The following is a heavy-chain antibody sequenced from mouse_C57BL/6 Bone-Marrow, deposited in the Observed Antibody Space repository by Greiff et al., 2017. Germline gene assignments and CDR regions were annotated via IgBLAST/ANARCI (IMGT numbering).Heavy chain of an antibody. V-gene: IGHV1-85*01. CDR3: ARLGGYYPPWFAY. CDR1: GYTFTSYD. CDR2: IYPRDGST. Sequence: QVQLQQSGPELVKPGASVKLSCKASGYTFTSYDINWVKQRPGQGLEWIGWIYPRDGSTKYNEKFKGKATLTVDTSSSTSYMELHSLSSEYSAVYFCARLGGYYPPWFAYWGQGTLVTVSA. D-gene: IGHD2-3*01. J-gene: IGHJ3*01.